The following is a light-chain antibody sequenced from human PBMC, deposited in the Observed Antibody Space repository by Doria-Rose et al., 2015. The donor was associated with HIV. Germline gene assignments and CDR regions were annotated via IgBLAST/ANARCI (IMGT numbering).Light chain of an antibody. CDR1: QVIYNS. CDR2: KAS. V-gene: IGKV1-5*03. J-gene: IGKJ2*01. CDR3: QQYNSYSPYT. Sequence: VGYRVTIPCRARQVIYNSLAWHQQKPGKAPTLLIYKASILESGVPSRFSGSGSGREFTLTISSLQPDDFATYYCQQYNSYSPYTFGQGTKMEIK.